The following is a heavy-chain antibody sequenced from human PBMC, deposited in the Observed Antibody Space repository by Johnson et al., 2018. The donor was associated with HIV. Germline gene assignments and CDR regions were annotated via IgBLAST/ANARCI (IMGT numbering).Heavy chain of an antibody. CDR1: GFTFSSYG. Sequence: QVQLVESGGGVIQRGGSLRLSCTVSGFTFSSYGLHWVRQAPGKGLEWVAFIQYDGSNKYYSDSVKGRFTISRDNSRSTLYVQMNSLRAEDTAVYYCARKDDTNAFDIWGQGTMVTVSS. V-gene: IGHV3-33*05. CDR2: IQYDGSNK. D-gene: IGHD3-22*01. J-gene: IGHJ3*02. CDR3: ARKDDTNAFDI.